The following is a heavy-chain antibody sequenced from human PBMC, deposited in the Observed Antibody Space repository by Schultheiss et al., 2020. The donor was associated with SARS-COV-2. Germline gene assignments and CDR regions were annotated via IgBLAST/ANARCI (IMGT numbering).Heavy chain of an antibody. CDR3: AKGYLYSSSSGWFDP. CDR1: GFTFSSYG. Sequence: GESLKISCAASGFTFSSYGMHWVRQAPGKGLEWVAVISYDGSNKYYADSVKGRFTISRDNSKNTLYLQMNSLRAEDTALYYCAKGYLYSSSSGWFDPWGQGTLVTVSS. J-gene: IGHJ5*02. V-gene: IGHV3-30*19. D-gene: IGHD6-6*01. CDR2: ISYDGSNK.